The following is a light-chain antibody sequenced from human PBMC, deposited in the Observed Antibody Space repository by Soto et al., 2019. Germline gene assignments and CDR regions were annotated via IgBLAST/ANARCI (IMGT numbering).Light chain of an antibody. CDR2: ASS. CDR1: EDISNY. J-gene: IGKJ3*01. Sequence: DIQMTQSPSSLSASVGDRVTITCRASEDISNYLAWYQQKPGKVPKVLIYASSTLQSGVPSRFSGSGSGTDFTIAISSLQPEDGATYYCHKYNSAPLTFGPGTKVDIE. V-gene: IGKV1-27*01. CDR3: HKYNSAPLT.